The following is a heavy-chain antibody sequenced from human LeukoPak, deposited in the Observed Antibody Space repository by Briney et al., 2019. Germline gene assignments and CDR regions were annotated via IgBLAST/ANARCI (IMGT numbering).Heavy chain of an antibody. CDR1: GGTFSSYA. CDR3: ARVDSGSYYGAFDI. CDR2: IIPIFGTA. V-gene: IGHV1-69*05. Sequence: SVKVSCKASGGTFSSYANSWVRQAPGQGLEWMGRIIPIFGTANYAQKFQGRVTITTDESTSTAYMELSSLRSEDTAVYYCARVDSGSYYGAFDIWGQGTMVTVSS. D-gene: IGHD1-26*01. J-gene: IGHJ3*02.